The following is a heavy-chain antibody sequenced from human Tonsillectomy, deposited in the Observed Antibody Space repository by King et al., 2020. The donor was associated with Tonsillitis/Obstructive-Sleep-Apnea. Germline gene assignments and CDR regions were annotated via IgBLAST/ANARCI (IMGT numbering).Heavy chain of an antibody. CDR3: ARGSIVVVPAANYYYYYLDV. D-gene: IGHD2-2*01. CDR2: INHSGST. V-gene: IGHV4-34*01. J-gene: IGHJ6*03. Sequence: VQLQQWGAGLLKPSETLSLTCAVYGGSFSGYYWSWLRQPPGKGLEWIGEINHSGSTNYNPSLKSRVTTSVDTSKNQFSLKLSSVTAADTAVYYCARGSIVVVPAANYYYYYLDVWGKGTTVTVSS. CDR1: GGSFSGYY.